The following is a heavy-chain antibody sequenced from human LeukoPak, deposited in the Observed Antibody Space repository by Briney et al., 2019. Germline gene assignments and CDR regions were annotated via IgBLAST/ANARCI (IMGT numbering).Heavy chain of an antibody. V-gene: IGHV1-2*02. CDR1: GYTLTELS. CDR3: ARAARSAGTRWGNWFDP. Sequence: RASVKVSCKVSGYTLTELSMHWVRQAPGQGLEWMGWINPNSGGTNYAQKFQGRVTMTRDTSISTAYMELSRLRSDDTAVYYCARAARSAGTRWGNWFDPWGQGTLVTVSS. CDR2: INPNSGGT. D-gene: IGHD6-13*01. J-gene: IGHJ5*02.